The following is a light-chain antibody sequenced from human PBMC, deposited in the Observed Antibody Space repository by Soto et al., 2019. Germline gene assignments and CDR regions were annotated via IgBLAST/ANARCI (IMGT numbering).Light chain of an antibody. CDR2: GAS. V-gene: IGKV1-39*01. CDR3: QQSLITQYS. Sequence: DIQMTQSPSSLSASVGDRVTITCRASQSVNRNLHWYQQRPGKAPKLLISGASSLQSGVSSRFSGSGSGTDFTLTISSLQPEDFATYYCQQSLITQYSFGQGTKLEIK. CDR1: QSVNRN. J-gene: IGKJ2*03.